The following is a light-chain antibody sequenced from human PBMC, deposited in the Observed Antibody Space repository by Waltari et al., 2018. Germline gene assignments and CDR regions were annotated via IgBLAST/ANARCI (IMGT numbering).Light chain of an antibody. CDR1: STDVGSYTY. CDR3: SSYTGRNSLV. J-gene: IGLJ3*02. CDR2: DAS. Sequence: QSALTQPASVSGSPGQSIPISCTGTSTDVGSYTYVSWYQQHPGKAPKLMSSDASSRPSGVSNRFPGSKSATTASLTISGLQADDEADYYCSSYTGRNSLVFGGGTKVTVL. V-gene: IGLV2-14*03.